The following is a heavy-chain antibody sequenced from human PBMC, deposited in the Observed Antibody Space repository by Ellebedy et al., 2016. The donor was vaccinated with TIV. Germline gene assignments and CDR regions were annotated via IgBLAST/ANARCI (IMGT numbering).Heavy chain of an antibody. J-gene: IGHJ4*02. CDR3: ASGDYFSHFDY. V-gene: IGHV4-34*01. Sequence: MPGGSLRLSCAASGFTFSGYYWSWIRQPPGKGLEWIGEINHSGSTNYNPSLKSRVTISVDTSKNQFSLKLSSVTAADTAVYYCASGDYFSHFDYWGQGTLVTVSS. CDR2: INHSGST. D-gene: IGHD2/OR15-2a*01. CDR1: GFTFSGYY.